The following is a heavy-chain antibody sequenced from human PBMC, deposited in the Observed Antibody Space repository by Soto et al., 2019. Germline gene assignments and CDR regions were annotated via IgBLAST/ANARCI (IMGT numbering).Heavy chain of an antibody. CDR1: GFTFSNYA. D-gene: IGHD4-17*01. CDR2: ISFDESTK. V-gene: IGHV3-30*18. CDR3: AKEVGLRSTFYFDY. Sequence: ESGGGVVQPGRSLRLSCAASGFTFSNYAMHWVRQAPGKGLEWVAVISFDESTKYYADSVKGRFTISRDNSKNTLYLQMNSLRAEDTAVYYCAKEVGLRSTFYFDYWGQGTLVTVSS. J-gene: IGHJ4*02.